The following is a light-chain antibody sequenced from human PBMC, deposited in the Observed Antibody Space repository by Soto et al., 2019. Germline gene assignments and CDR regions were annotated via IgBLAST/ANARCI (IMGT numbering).Light chain of an antibody. CDR1: QSVSSSY. Sequence: EIVLTQSPGTLSLSPGERATLSCRASQSVSSSYLAWYQQKPGQAPRLLIYGASSRATGIPDRFSGSGSGPDFTLTISRLEAEAFAVYYCQQYASSPVYTFGQGTKLEVK. CDR3: QQYASSPVYT. V-gene: IGKV3-20*01. CDR2: GAS. J-gene: IGKJ2*01.